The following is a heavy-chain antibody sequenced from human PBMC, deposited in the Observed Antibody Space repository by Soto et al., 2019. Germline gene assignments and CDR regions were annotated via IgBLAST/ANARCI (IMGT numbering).Heavy chain of an antibody. CDR2: VYPSGST. CDR3: ARNWNDGRFDY. CDR1: GGFITNSNW. V-gene: IGHV4-4*02. J-gene: IGHJ4*02. D-gene: IGHD1-1*01. Sequence: QVQLQESGPGLVKPSGTLSLTCAVSGGFITNSNWWSWVRQPPGKGLEWIGEVYPSGSTNYNPSLKSRVTISVDQSKNQFFLKLSSVTAADTAVYYCARNWNDGRFDYWSQGSLVTVSS.